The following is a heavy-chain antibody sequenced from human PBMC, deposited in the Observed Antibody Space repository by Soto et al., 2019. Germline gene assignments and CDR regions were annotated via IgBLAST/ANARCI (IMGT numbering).Heavy chain of an antibody. CDR2: ISYDGSNK. Sequence: QVQLVESGGGVVQPGRSLRLSCAASGFTFSSYGMHWVRQAPGKGLEWVAVISYDGSNKYYADSVKGRFTISRDNSKNTLYLKMNSLRAEDTAVYYCAKLGLSGATGYWGQGTLVTVSS. D-gene: IGHD4-17*01. CDR3: AKLGLSGATGY. V-gene: IGHV3-30*18. CDR1: GFTFSSYG. J-gene: IGHJ4*02.